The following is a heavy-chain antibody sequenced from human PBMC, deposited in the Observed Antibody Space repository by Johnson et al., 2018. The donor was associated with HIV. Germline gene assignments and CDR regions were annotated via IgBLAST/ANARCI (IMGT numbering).Heavy chain of an antibody. Sequence: VQLVESGGGVVQPGRSLRLSCAASGFTVSSNYMSWVRQAPGKGLEWVSVIYSGGSTYYADSVKGRFTISRDNSKNTLYLQMNSLRAEDTAVYYCAKGYSSSDAFDIWGQGTMVTVSS. CDR3: AKGYSSSDAFDI. J-gene: IGHJ3*02. CDR1: GFTVSSNY. V-gene: IGHV3-66*02. CDR2: IYSGGST. D-gene: IGHD6-13*01.